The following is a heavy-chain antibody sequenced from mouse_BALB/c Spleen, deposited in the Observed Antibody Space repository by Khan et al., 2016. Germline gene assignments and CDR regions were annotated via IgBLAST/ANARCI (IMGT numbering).Heavy chain of an antibody. CDR3: ARFGNFGYFDV. CDR1: GFTFSYFG. J-gene: IGHJ1*01. Sequence: EVELVESGGGLVQPGGSRKLSCAASGFTFSYFGMHWVRQAPEKGLEWVAFISYDNSTVYYADPVKGRFTISRDNPKNTLFLQMSSLRSADTAMSYCARFGNFGYFDVWGAGTTVTVSS. D-gene: IGHD2-1*01. CDR2: ISYDNSTV. V-gene: IGHV5-17*02.